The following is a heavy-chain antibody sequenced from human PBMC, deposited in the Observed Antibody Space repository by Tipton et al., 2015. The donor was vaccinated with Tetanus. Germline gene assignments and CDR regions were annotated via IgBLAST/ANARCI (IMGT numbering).Heavy chain of an antibody. CDR1: GFTFSGYA. CDR2: ISGSGSAT. J-gene: IGHJ4*02. Sequence: SLRLSCAVSGFTFSGYAMSWVRQAPGKGLEWVSTISGSGSATYYAGSVAGRFTISSDNSKNSLFLSMSILTDEDTALYYCAKTKRGYSYGTFDLWGQGTQVTVSS. D-gene: IGHD5-18*01. V-gene: IGHV3-23*01. CDR3: AKTKRGYSYGTFDL.